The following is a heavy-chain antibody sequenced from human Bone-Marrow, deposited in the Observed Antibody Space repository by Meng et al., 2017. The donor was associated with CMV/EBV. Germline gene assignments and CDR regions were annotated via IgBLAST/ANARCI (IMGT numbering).Heavy chain of an antibody. J-gene: IGHJ6*02. CDR3: ARTAARRIYYYYYGMDV. CDR1: GGFFSGYY. D-gene: IGHD6-6*01. Sequence: SETLSLTCAVYGGFFSGYYWSWIRQPPGKGLEWIGEINHSGSTNYNPSLKSRVTISVDTSKNQFSLKLSSVTAADTAVYYCARTAARRIYYYYYGMDVWGQRTTVTVSS. CDR2: INHSGST. V-gene: IGHV4-34*01.